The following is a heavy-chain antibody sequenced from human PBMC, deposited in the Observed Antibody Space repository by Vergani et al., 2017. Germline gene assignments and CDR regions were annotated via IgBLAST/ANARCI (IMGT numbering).Heavy chain of an antibody. CDR2: INHSGST. D-gene: IGHD2-15*01. CDR1: GGSFSGYY. V-gene: IGHV4-34*01. J-gene: IGHJ4*02. Sequence: QVQLQQWGAGLLKPSATLSLTCAVYGGSFSGYYWSWIRQPPGKGLEWIGEINHSGSTNYNPSLKSRVTISVDTSKNQFSLKLSSVTAADTAVYYCARCSGAGDFDYWGQGTLVTVSS. CDR3: ARCSGAGDFDY.